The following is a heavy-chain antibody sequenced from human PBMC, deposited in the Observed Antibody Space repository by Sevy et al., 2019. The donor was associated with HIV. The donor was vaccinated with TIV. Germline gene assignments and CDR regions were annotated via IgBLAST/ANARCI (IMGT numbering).Heavy chain of an antibody. V-gene: IGHV3-33*01. CDR2: IWYDGSNE. CDR3: ARDWSAGSGSTCDH. Sequence: GGSLRLSCAASGFTFSSFGMHWVRQAPGKGLEWVAVIWYDGSNEYYADSVQGRFTISRDNSKNTLYLQMNSLRAGDTAVYFCARDWSAGSGSTCDHWGQGTLVTVSS. D-gene: IGHD3-10*01. CDR1: GFTFSSFG. J-gene: IGHJ5*02.